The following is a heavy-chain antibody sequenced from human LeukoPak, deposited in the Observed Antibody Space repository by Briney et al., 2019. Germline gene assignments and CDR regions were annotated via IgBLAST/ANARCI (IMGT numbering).Heavy chain of an antibody. V-gene: IGHV3-30*02. Sequence: PGGSLRLSCAASGFTFSSYGMHWVRQAPGKGLEWVAFIRYDGSNKYYADSVKGRFTISRDNSKNTLYLQMNSLRAEDTAVYYCAKGDGGYSSSWYEEEWWFDPWGQGTLVTVSS. J-gene: IGHJ5*02. D-gene: IGHD6-13*01. CDR1: GFTFSSYG. CDR3: AKGDGGYSSSWYEEEWWFDP. CDR2: IRYDGSNK.